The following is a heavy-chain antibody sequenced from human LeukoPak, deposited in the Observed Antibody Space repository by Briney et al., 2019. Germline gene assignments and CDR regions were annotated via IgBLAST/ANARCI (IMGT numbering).Heavy chain of an antibody. CDR3: ARGSHNSGLL. CDR1: GDSVSSSSAA. Sequence: PSQTLSLTCAISGDSVSSSSAAWNWIRQSPSRGLEWLGRTYYRSKWYNDYAISVKGRITINPDTSKNQFSLHLNSVTPEDTALYYCARGSHNSGLLWGQGTPVSVSS. D-gene: IGHD6-19*01. V-gene: IGHV6-1*01. CDR2: TYYRSKWYN. J-gene: IGHJ4*02.